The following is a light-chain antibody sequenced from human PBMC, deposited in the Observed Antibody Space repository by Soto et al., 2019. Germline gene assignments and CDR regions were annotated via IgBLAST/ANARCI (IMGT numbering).Light chain of an antibody. Sequence: DIQMTQSPSSLSASVGDRVTITCRASQGISNYLAWYQQKPGRVPTLLISAASTLQLGVPSRFSGSGSGTDFTLTITSLQPEDVATYYCQSYYHASTFGQGTKVEI. CDR1: QGISNY. CDR3: QSYYHAST. V-gene: IGKV1-27*01. J-gene: IGKJ1*01. CDR2: AAS.